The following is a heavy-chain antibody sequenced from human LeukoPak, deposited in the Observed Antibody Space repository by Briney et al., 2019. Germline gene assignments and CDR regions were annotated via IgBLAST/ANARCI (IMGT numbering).Heavy chain of an antibody. CDR3: ARGSYSSSWYGSEYFQH. Sequence: GGSLRLSCAASGFTFSSYAMSWVRQAPGKGLEWVSTISGSGGSTYYADSVKGRFTISRDNSKNTLYLQMNSLRAEDTAVYYCARGSYSSSWYGSEYFQHWGQGTLVTVSS. J-gene: IGHJ1*01. CDR2: ISGSGGST. D-gene: IGHD6-13*01. CDR1: GFTFSSYA. V-gene: IGHV3-23*01.